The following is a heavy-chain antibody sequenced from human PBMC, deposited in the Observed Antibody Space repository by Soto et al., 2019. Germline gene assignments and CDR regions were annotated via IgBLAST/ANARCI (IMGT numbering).Heavy chain of an antibody. Sequence: SETLSLTCTVSSGSINSFYWSWIRQPAGKGLEWIGRIHSSGTTNYNPSLKSRVTMSVDTSKNQFSLRLSSVTAADTAIYYCATRITVFGLLIPPFDPWGQGTQVTVSS. J-gene: IGHJ5*02. CDR2: IHSSGTT. CDR1: SGSINSFY. V-gene: IGHV4-4*07. CDR3: ATRITVFGLLIPPFDP. D-gene: IGHD3-3*01.